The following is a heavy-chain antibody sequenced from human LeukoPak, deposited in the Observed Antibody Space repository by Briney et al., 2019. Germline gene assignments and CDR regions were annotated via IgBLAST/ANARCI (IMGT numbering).Heavy chain of an antibody. Sequence: ASIKVSRKASGYTFTNYGISWVRQAPGQGLEWMGWISGYNGNTNYAQKLQGRVTVTTDTSTSTAYMELRSLRSDDTAVYYCARGYMGTTSYFDYWGQGTLVTVS. CDR3: ARGYMGTTSYFDY. J-gene: IGHJ4*02. V-gene: IGHV1-18*01. CDR2: ISGYNGNT. D-gene: IGHD1-26*01. CDR1: GYTFTNYG.